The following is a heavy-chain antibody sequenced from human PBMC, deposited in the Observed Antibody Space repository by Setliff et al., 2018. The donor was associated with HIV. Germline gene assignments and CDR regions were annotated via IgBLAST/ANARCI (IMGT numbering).Heavy chain of an antibody. Sequence: GGSLRLSCAVSGFNVDDYGMSWVRQVPGKGLEWVANIKGDGSERYYVGSVKGRFTISSDNSKNTLYLQMNSLRAEDTAVYYCAKCDSSGYINYFDLWGRGTLVTVSS. CDR2: IKGDGSER. J-gene: IGHJ2*01. D-gene: IGHD3-22*01. CDR3: AKCDSSGYINYFDL. V-gene: IGHV3-7*03. CDR1: GFNVDDYG.